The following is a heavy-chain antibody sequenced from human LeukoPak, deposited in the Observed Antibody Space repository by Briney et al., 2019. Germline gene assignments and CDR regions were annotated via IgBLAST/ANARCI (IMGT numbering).Heavy chain of an antibody. Sequence: GGSLRLSCAASGFTFSSYSMDWVRQAPGKGLEWVSSISSSSSYIYYADSVKGRFTISRDNAKNSLYLQMNSLRAEDTAVYYCARQISAAGNPRIDYWGQGTLVTVSS. J-gene: IGHJ4*02. V-gene: IGHV3-21*01. CDR2: ISSSSSYI. D-gene: IGHD6-13*01. CDR1: GFTFSSYS. CDR3: ARQISAAGNPRIDY.